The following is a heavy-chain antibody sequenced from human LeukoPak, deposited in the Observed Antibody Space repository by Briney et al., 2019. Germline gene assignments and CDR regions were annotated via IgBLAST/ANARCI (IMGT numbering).Heavy chain of an antibody. CDR2: ISGSGGST. V-gene: IGHV3-23*01. CDR1: GFTFSSYA. Sequence: GGSLRLSCAASGFTFSSYAMSWVRQAPGKGLEWVSAISGSGGSTYYADSVKGRFTISRDNSKSTLYLQMNSLRAEDTAVYYCAKDPTFSVVVPAPHDYWGQGTLVTVSS. J-gene: IGHJ4*02. D-gene: IGHD2-2*01. CDR3: AKDPTFSVVVPAPHDY.